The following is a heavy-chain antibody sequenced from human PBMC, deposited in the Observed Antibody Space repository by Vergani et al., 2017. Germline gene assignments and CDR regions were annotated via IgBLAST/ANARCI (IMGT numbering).Heavy chain of an antibody. CDR1: GFTFSDRY. CDR3: TRGPPDY. CDR2: IRNKADNYTT. Sequence: EVQLLESGGGLVQPGGSLRLSCAASGFTFSDRYMDWVRQAPGKGLEWVGRIRNKADNYTTEYAASVKGRFTISRDDSKNSVYLQMNSLKSEDTAVYYCTRGPPDYWGQGTLVTVSS. V-gene: IGHV3-72*01. J-gene: IGHJ4*02.